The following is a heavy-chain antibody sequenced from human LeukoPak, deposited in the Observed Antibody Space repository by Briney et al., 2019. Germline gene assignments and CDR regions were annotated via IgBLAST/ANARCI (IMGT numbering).Heavy chain of an antibody. CDR1: GGSFSDYY. J-gene: IGHJ3*02. D-gene: IGHD2-2*01. CDR2: INHRGNT. V-gene: IGHV4-34*01. Sequence: SETLSLTCAVFGGSFSDYYWSWIRQPPRKGLEWIGEINHRGNTNYNPSLKSRVTISVDTSKNQFSLKLSSLTAADTAVYYCARDRYCTSTSCYPDAFDIWGQGTMVTVSS. CDR3: ARDRYCTSTSCYPDAFDI.